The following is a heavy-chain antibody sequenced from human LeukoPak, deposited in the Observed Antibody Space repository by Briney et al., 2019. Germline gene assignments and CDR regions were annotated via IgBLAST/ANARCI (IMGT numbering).Heavy chain of an antibody. CDR3: RAFIVVVTRGMDV. D-gene: IGHD2-21*02. Sequence: GGSLRLSCAASGFTFSNAWMSWVRQAPRKGLEWVGRIKSKTDGGTTDYAAPVKGRFTISRDDSKNTLYLQMNSLKTEDTAVYYCRAFIVVVTRGMDVWGQGTTVTVSS. J-gene: IGHJ6*02. CDR2: IKSKTDGGTT. CDR1: GFTFSNAW. V-gene: IGHV3-15*01.